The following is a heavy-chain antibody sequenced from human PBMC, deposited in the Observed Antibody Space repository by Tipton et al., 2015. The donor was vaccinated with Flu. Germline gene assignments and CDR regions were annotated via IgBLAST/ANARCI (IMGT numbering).Heavy chain of an antibody. D-gene: IGHD3-22*01. CDR2: IGTAGDT. Sequence: SLRLSCAASGFTFSSYDMHWVRQATGKGLEWVSAIGTAGDTYYPGSVKGRFTISRENAKNSLYLQMNSLRAGDTAVYYCARDGNCYDSSGYYYDWYFDLWGRGTLATVSS. V-gene: IGHV3-13*01. CDR3: ARDGNCYDSSGYYYDWYFDL. CDR1: GFTFSSYD. J-gene: IGHJ2*01.